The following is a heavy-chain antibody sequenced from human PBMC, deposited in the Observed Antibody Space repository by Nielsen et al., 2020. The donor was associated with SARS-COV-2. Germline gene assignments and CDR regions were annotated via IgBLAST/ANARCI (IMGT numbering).Heavy chain of an antibody. CDR2: ISAYNGNT. CDR3: ARGRYGDYVDY. CDR1: GGTFSSYA. J-gene: IGHJ4*02. D-gene: IGHD4-17*01. Sequence: ASVKVSCKASGGTFSSYAISWVRQAPGQGLEWMGWISAYNGNTNYAQKLQGRVTMTTDTSTSTAYMELRSLRSDDTAVYYCARGRYGDYVDYWGQGTLVTVSS. V-gene: IGHV1-18*01.